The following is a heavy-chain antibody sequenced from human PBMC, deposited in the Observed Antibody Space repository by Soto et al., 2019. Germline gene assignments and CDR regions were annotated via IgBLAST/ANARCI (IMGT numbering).Heavy chain of an antibody. D-gene: IGHD3-16*01. CDR1: GFIFSDHY. CDR2: ISSNGDTM. CDR3: AKDTFAGTFGAFDF. V-gene: IGHV3-11*01. J-gene: IGHJ4*02. Sequence: QVQLVESGGGLVKPGGSLRLSCAASGFIFSDHYMSWIRQAPGKGLEWLSYISSNGDTMFNADSVRGRFTISRDNAKHSLFLQMNSLRAEDTAVYYCAKDTFAGTFGAFDFWGQGILVTVSS.